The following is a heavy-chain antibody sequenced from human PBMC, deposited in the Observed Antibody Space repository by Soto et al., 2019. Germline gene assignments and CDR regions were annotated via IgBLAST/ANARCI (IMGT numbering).Heavy chain of an antibody. J-gene: IGHJ6*02. CDR3: ARQLKPSRDGYNSDYYYGMDV. CDR2: IDPSDSYT. D-gene: IGHD5-12*01. CDR1: GYSFTSYW. V-gene: IGHV5-10-1*01. Sequence: PGESLKISCNGSGYSFTSYWISWVRQMPWKGLEWMGRIDPSDSYTNYSPSFQGHVTISADKSISTAYLQWSSLKASDTAMYYCARQLKPSRDGYNSDYYYGMDVWGQGTTVTVSS.